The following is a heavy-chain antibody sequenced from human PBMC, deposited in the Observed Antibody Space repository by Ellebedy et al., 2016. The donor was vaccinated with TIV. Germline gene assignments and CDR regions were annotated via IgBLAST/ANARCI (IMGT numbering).Heavy chain of an antibody. CDR1: GFTSSSYG. CDR3: AKDLGRYDIFWGWGPDDY. V-gene: IGHV3-30*02. D-gene: IGHD3-9*01. J-gene: IGHJ4*02. CDR2: IWYDGSNK. Sequence: GESLKISXAASGFTSSSYGMHWVRQAPGKGLEWVAVIWYDGSNKYYADSVKGRFTISRDNSKNTLYLQMNSLRAEDTAVYYCAKDLGRYDIFWGWGPDDYWGQGTLVTVSS.